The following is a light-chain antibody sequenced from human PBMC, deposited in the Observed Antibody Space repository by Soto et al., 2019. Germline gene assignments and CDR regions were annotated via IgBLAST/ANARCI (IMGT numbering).Light chain of an antibody. CDR2: DVT. Sequence: QSVLTQPRSVSGSPGQSVTISCTGTSSDVGGYDYVSWYQQHPGKAPKLMIYDVTKRPSGVPDRFSGSRSGNTASLTISGLQAEDDADYYCCSYAGTYTFYVFGTGTKLTVL. J-gene: IGLJ1*01. V-gene: IGLV2-11*01. CDR3: CSYAGTYTFYV. CDR1: SSDVGGYDY.